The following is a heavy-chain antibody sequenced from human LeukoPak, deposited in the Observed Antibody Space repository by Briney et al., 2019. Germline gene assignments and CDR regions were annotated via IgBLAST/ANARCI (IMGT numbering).Heavy chain of an antibody. CDR2: INPNGGGT. CDR1: GYTFTAYY. V-gene: IGHV1-2*02. D-gene: IGHD3-9*01. Sequence: GASVKVSCKASGYTFTAYYMHWVRQAPGQGLEWMGWINPNGGGTNYAQKFQGRVTMTRDTSISTAYMELSRLRSDDTAVYYCARGPELRYFDWLLYGGAFDIWGQGTMVTVSS. CDR3: ARGPELRYFDWLLYGGAFDI. J-gene: IGHJ3*02.